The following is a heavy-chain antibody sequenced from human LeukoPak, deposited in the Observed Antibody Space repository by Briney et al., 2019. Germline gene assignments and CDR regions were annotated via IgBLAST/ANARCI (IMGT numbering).Heavy chain of an antibody. V-gene: IGHV3-48*01. CDR2: ISSSSSNI. CDR1: GFTFSTYR. J-gene: IGHJ4*02. Sequence: PGGSLRLSCAASGFTFSTYRMSWVRQAPGKGLEWVSYISSSSSNIYYADSVKGRFTISRDNSKNTLYLQMNSLRAEDTAVYYCAREGIVAARPLDYWGQGTLVTVSS. CDR3: AREGIVAARPLDY. D-gene: IGHD6-6*01.